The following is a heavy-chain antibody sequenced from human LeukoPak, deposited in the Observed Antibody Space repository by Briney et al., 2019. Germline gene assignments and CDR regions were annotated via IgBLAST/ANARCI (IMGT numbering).Heavy chain of an antibody. D-gene: IGHD2-21*01. CDR2: ISYDGSNK. Sequence: GGSLRLSCAASGFTFSSYAMRWVRQAPGKGLEWVAVISYDGSNKYYADSVKGRFTISRDNSKNTLYLQMNSLRAEDTAVYYCAKTYCGGDCYSGAHFDYWGQGTLVTVSS. J-gene: IGHJ4*02. CDR3: AKTYCGGDCYSGAHFDY. V-gene: IGHV3-30-3*01. CDR1: GFTFSSYA.